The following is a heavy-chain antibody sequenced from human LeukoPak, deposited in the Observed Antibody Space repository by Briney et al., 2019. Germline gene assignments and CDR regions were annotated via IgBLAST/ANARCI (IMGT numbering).Heavy chain of an antibody. V-gene: IGHV1-69*01. CDR2: IIPIFGTA. CDR3: ARNLPSGYCSSTSCYQPIDY. Sequence: ASVKVSCKASGGTFSSYAISWVRQAPGQGLEWMGGIIPIFGTANYAQKFQGRVTITADESTSTAYMELSSLRSEDTAVYYCARNLPSGYCSSTSCYQPIDYWGQGTLVTVSS. D-gene: IGHD2-2*01. CDR1: GGTFSSYA. J-gene: IGHJ4*02.